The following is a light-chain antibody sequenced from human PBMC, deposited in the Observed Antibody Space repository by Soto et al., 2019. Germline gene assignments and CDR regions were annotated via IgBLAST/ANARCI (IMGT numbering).Light chain of an antibody. CDR2: DAS. CDR3: QQRSNWRALT. CDR1: QSIGLA. V-gene: IGKV3-11*01. J-gene: IGKJ4*01. Sequence: EIVLTQSPATLSLSPGERATLSCRASQSIGLAIAWYQHKPGQAPRLLIFDASQRATGIPARFRGSGSGTDFTLSISSLEPEDFAVYYCQQRSNWRALTFGGGTKVDIK.